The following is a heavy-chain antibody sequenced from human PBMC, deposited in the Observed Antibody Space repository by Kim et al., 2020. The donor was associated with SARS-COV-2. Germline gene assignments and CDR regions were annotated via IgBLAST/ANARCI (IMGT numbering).Heavy chain of an antibody. D-gene: IGHD3-22*01. Sequence: AQKFQGRVTMTRGTSTSTVYMELSSLRSEDTAVYYCASSPLEDSSGYVDYWGQGTLVTVSS. J-gene: IGHJ4*02. V-gene: IGHV1-46*01. CDR3: ASSPLEDSSGYVDY.